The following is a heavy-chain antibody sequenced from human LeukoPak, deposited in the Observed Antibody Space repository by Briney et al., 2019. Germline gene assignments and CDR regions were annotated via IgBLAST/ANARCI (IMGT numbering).Heavy chain of an antibody. CDR3: AKHYSSYPFDY. CDR1: GFTFSSYA. J-gene: IGHJ4*02. Sequence: GGSLRLSCAASGFTFSSYALTWVRQAPGKGLEWVSAITGSGGSTYYADSVKGRFTISRDNSKNTLYLQMNSLRAEDTAVYYCAKHYSSYPFDYWGQGTLVTVSS. V-gene: IGHV3-23*01. CDR2: ITGSGGST. D-gene: IGHD6-6*01.